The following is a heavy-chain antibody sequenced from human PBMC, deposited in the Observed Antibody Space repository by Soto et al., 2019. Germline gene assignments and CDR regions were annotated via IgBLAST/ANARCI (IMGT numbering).Heavy chain of an antibody. CDR2: ISWNGASI. D-gene: IGHD4-17*01. Sequence: EVQLVESGGGLVQPGRSLRLSCAASGFTFDDYAIHWVRQAPGRGLEWVAGISWNGASIGYADSVKGRFTISRDNAKNSLHLQMNSLRAEDTALYYCAKDINEYGDYYFDYWGQGTLVTVSS. J-gene: IGHJ4*02. V-gene: IGHV3-9*01. CDR1: GFTFDDYA. CDR3: AKDINEYGDYYFDY.